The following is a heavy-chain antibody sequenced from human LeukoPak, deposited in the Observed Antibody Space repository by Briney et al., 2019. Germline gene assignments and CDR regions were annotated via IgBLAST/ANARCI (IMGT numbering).Heavy chain of an antibody. D-gene: IGHD6-13*01. J-gene: IGHJ4*02. CDR1: GYTFTGYY. CDR3: AKDQQGDLDY. V-gene: IGHV1-2*02. Sequence: ASVKVSCKASGYTFTGYYMHWVRQAPGQGLEWMGWINPSSCGTNYAQKFQGRGTMTRGTAISTAYMELSRLRSDDTAVYYYAKDQQGDLDYWGQGTLVTVSS. CDR2: INPSSCGT.